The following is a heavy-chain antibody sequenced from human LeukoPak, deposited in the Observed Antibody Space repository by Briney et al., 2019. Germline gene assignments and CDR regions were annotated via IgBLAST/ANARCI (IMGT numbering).Heavy chain of an antibody. D-gene: IGHD2-21*02. CDR3: AKPAYCGGDCYSEIDY. J-gene: IGHJ4*02. CDR2: IRYDGSNK. Sequence: GGSLRLSCAASGFTFSSYGMHWVRQAPGKGLEWVAFIRYDGSNKYYADSVKGRFTISRDNSKNTLYLQMNSLRAEDTAVYYCAKPAYCGGDCYSEIDYWGQGTLVTVSS. V-gene: IGHV3-30*02. CDR1: GFTFSSYG.